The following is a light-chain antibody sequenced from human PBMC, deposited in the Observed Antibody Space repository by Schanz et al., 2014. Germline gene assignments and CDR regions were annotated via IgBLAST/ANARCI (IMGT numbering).Light chain of an antibody. CDR3: CSHTAITTAVV. Sequence: QSVLTQPASVSGSPGQSITISCTGTSSDVGTYNLVSWYQQHPGKAPKLMIYEGSKRPSGVSNRFSGSKSGNTASLTISGLQAEDEADYYCCSHTAITTAVVFGGGTKLTVL. V-gene: IGLV2-14*02. CDR2: EGS. J-gene: IGLJ2*01. CDR1: SSDVGTYNL.